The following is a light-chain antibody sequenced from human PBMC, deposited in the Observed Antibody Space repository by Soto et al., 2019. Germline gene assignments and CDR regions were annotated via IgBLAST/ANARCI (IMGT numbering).Light chain of an antibody. CDR2: GAS. Sequence: DIQLTQSPPFLSASVGDTVSITCRASQGIKNYLGWYQQKPGKAPKFLIFGASSLQSGVPSRFSGRGSGTEFTLTIGGLQPEDFATYYCQQFYSDPLTFGGGTKVEIK. J-gene: IGKJ4*01. V-gene: IGKV1-9*01. CDR3: QQFYSDPLT. CDR1: QGIKNY.